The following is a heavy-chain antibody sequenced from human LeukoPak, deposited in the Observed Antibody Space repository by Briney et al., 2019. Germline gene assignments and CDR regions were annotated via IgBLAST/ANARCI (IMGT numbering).Heavy chain of an antibody. CDR3: ASREEDGVGATTMDY. D-gene: IGHD1-26*01. CDR2: MNPNSGNT. Sequence: GASVKVSCKASGYTFTSYDINWLRQATGQGLEWMGWMNPNSGNTGYAQKFQGRVTMTRNTSISTAYMELSSLRSEDTAVYYCASREEDGVGATTMDYWGQGTLVTVSS. CDR1: GYTFTSYD. V-gene: IGHV1-8*01. J-gene: IGHJ4*02.